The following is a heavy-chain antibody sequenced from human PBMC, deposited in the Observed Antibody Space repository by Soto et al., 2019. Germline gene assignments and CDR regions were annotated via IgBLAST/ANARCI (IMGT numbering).Heavy chain of an antibody. CDR3: ARGSAQDNSWATAMVEYHFDY. D-gene: IGHD5-18*01. CDR2: INPNSGGT. CDR1: GYTFTGYY. Sequence: ASVKVSCKASGYTFTGYYMHWARQAPGQGLEWMGWINPNSGGTNYAQKFQGWVTMTRDTSISTAYMELSRLRSDDTAVYYCARGSAQDNSWATAMVEYHFDYWGQGTLVSVSS. J-gene: IGHJ4*02. V-gene: IGHV1-2*04.